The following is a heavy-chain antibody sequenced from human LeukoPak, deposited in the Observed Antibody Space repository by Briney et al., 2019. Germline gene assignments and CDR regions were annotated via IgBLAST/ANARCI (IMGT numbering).Heavy chain of an antibody. D-gene: IGHD3-10*01. CDR3: ELLWFGELSAFDI. CDR2: INPNSGGT. V-gene: IGHV1-2*02. J-gene: IGHJ3*02. CDR1: GYTFTGYY. Sequence: ASVKVSCKASGYTFTGYYMHWVRQAPGQGLEWMGWINPNSGGTNYAQKFRGRVTMTRDTSISTAYMELSRLRSDDTAVYYCELLWFGELSAFDIWGQGTMVTVSS.